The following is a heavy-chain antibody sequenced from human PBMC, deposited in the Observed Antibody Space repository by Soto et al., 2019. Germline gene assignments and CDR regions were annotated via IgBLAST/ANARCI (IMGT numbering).Heavy chain of an antibody. V-gene: IGHV1-46*01. CDR2: INPNGGIT. J-gene: IGHJ4*02. Sequence: ASEKTSCKAPGPTFTHYYIHWVRQAPGQGLEWMGIINPNGGITTYAQKFRAGFSMTRDTSTSTVYLELSSLRSEDSAVYYCATSVNSAMAFDYWGQGTLVTSP. CDR1: GPTFTHYY. D-gene: IGHD5-18*01. CDR3: ATSVNSAMAFDY.